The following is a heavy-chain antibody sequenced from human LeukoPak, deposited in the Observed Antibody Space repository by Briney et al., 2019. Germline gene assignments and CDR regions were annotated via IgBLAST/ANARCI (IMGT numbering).Heavy chain of an antibody. CDR2: IIPILGIA. Sequence: SVKVSCKASGGTFSSYAISWVRQAPGQGLEWMGRIIPILGIANYAQKFQGRVTITADKSTSTAYMELSSLRSEDTAVYYCARTLYSSSSGQPFDYWGQGTLVIVSS. D-gene: IGHD6-6*01. CDR1: GGTFSSYA. J-gene: IGHJ4*02. V-gene: IGHV1-69*04. CDR3: ARTLYSSSSGQPFDY.